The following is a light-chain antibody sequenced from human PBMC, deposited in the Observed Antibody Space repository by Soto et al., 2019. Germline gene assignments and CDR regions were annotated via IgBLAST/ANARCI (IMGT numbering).Light chain of an antibody. J-gene: IGLJ1*01. CDR2: EVS. Sequence: VLTQPASVSGSPGQSITISRSGTSSDVGSYDHVAWYQQFPGKTPKLMIYEVSNRPSGVSSRFSGSKSGNTASLTISGLQAEDEADYYCISYTGSSTSYVFGSGTKVTVL. V-gene: IGLV2-14*01. CDR3: ISYTGSSTSYV. CDR1: SSDVGSYDH.